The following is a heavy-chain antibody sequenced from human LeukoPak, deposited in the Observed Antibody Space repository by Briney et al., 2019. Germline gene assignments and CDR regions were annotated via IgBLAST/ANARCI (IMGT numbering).Heavy chain of an antibody. D-gene: IGHD4-17*01. CDR2: IIVSCCTT. J-gene: IGHJ4*02. V-gene: IGHV3-23*01. Sequence: PAIIVSCCTTYYAHSVKAPLTISRENSKKRLYMQMNRLRDEERAVYYCAKDNSEVTTWFDYWGQGTLVTVSS. CDR3: AKDNSEVTTWFDY.